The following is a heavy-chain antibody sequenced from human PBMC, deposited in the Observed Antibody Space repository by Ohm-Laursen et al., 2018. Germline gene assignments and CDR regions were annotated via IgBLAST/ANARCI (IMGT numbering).Heavy chain of an antibody. V-gene: IGHV4-4*07. J-gene: IGHJ5*02. CDR1: GASISSYY. D-gene: IGHD6-19*01. CDR3: ARYNIGSWFDP. CDR2: IYASGTT. Sequence: TLSLTCTVSGASISSYYWSWIRQPAGKGLEWIGRIYASGTTYYNPSLTSRVTMSLDTSKNQFSLKLSSVTAADTAVYYCARYNIGSWFDPYGQGTLVTVSS.